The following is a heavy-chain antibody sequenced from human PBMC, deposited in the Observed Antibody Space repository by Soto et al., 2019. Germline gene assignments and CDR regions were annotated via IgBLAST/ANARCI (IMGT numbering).Heavy chain of an antibody. D-gene: IGHD6-13*01. J-gene: IGHJ4*02. CDR2: IYSSGST. Sequence: SETLSLTCTVSGGTITSYYWSWIRQPAGKGLEWIGRIYSSGSTNYNPSLNSRVIMSVDTSQNQFSLNLSSVTAADTAKYFCARENVLTAATGKRDFDCWGQGTLVTVSS. CDR3: ARENVLTAATGKRDFDC. CDR1: GGTITSYY. V-gene: IGHV4-4*07.